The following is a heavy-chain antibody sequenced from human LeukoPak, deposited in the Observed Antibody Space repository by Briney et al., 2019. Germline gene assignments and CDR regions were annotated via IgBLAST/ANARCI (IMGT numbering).Heavy chain of an antibody. CDR2: IIPIFGTA. Sequence: SVKLSCKASGGTFSSYAISWVRRAPGQGLEWMGGIIPIFGTANYAQKFQGRVTITADESTSTAYMELSSLRSEDTAVYYCARASPPIYYDSSGYPLYYFDYWGQGTLVTVSS. CDR3: ARASPPIYYDSSGYPLYYFDY. D-gene: IGHD3-22*01. V-gene: IGHV1-69*13. J-gene: IGHJ4*02. CDR1: GGTFSSYA.